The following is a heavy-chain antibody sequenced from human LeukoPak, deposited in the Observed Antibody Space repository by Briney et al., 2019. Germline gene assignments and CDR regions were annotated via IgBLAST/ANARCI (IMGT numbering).Heavy chain of an antibody. V-gene: IGHV3-7*01. CDR3: ARVGAGSYLGDYYFDY. Sequence: PGGSLRLSCAASGFAFSGYWMSWVRQSPGKGLEWVANINQDGAEKHYMDSVKGRFTISRDNAKNSLYLQMNSLRGEDTAVFYCARVGAGSYLGDYYFDYWCQGTLVTVPS. CDR1: GFAFSGYW. CDR2: INQDGAEK. D-gene: IGHD3-10*01. J-gene: IGHJ4*02.